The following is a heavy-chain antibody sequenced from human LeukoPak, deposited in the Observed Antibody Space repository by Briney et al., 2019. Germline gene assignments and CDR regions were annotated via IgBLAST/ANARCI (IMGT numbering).Heavy chain of an antibody. CDR2: IGDSGERT. D-gene: IGHD3-10*01. CDR3: ARPNVLLWFGELFRGRYYYYGMDV. Sequence: GGSLRLSCAASGFSVSGYAMSWVRQAPGKGLELLSAIGDSGERTYYADSVRGRFTTSRDNSKNTLYLQMNSLRAEDTAVYYCARPNVLLWFGELFRGRYYYYGMDVWGQGTTVTVSS. J-gene: IGHJ6*02. CDR1: GFSVSGYA. V-gene: IGHV3-23*01.